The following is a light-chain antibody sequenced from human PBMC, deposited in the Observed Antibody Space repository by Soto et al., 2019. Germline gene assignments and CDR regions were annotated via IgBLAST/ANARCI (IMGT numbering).Light chain of an antibody. V-gene: IGKV1-39*01. Sequence: DIQMTQSPSSLSASVGDGVTITCRASQSISSYLNWYQQKPGKAPKLLIYAASSLQSGVPSRFSGSGSGTDLTLTISSLQPEDFATYYCQQSYTTPRTFGQGTRVEIK. CDR3: QQSYTTPRT. CDR1: QSISSY. J-gene: IGKJ1*01. CDR2: AAS.